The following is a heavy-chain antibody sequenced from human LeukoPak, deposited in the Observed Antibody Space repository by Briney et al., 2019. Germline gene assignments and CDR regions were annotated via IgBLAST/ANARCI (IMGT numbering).Heavy chain of an antibody. CDR2: IYYSGST. D-gene: IGHD6-6*01. CDR3: ARHLRYSSSSPDAFDI. CDR1: GGSISSYY. Sequence: SETLSLTCTVSGGSISSYYWNWVRQPPGKGLEWIGYIYYSGSTNYNPSLKSRVTISVDTSKNQFSLKLSSVAAADTAVYYCARHLRYSSSSPDAFDIWGQGTMVTVSS. J-gene: IGHJ3*02. V-gene: IGHV4-59*08.